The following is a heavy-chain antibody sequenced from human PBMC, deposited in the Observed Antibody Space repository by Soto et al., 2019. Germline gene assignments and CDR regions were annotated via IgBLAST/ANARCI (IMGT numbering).Heavy chain of an antibody. Sequence: QLVESGGGLVYPGGSLRLSCVGSGFSFSDYSMNWVRQAPGKGLQWISYISSSSDDIHYADSVKGRFTVSRDNAKNALFLQMNSLRDDDTAIYYCARLPKGSLVTAWGQGTQDTVSS. CDR2: ISSSSDDI. V-gene: IGHV3-48*02. D-gene: IGHD2-21*02. CDR3: ARLPKGSLVTA. J-gene: IGHJ4*02. CDR1: GFSFSDYS.